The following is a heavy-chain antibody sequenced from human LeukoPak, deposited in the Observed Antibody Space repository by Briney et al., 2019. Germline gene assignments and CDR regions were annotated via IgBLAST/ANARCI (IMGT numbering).Heavy chain of an antibody. CDR3: ARSGPISLRF. CDR2: MNPKTDNT. V-gene: IGHV1-8*01. J-gene: IGHJ4*02. Sequence: GASVKVSCKASGYSFTDYDIHWARQATGQGLEWMGWMNPKTDNTEYAQKFQGRVTLTWTTSISTAYMELSSLKSEDTAVYFCARSGPISLRFWGQGTLVTVSS. CDR1: GYSFTDYD. D-gene: IGHD2/OR15-2a*01.